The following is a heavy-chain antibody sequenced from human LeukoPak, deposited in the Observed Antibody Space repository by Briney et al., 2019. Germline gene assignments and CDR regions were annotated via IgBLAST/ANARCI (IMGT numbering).Heavy chain of an antibody. CDR3: ARAGGARSSWSY. Sequence: GGSLRLSCAASGFTFSSYWMNWVRQAPGKGLEWVANIKQDGSETYYGDSVKGRFTISRDNAKNSLNLQMNSLRVEDTAVYYCARAGGARSSWSYWGQGTLVTVSS. CDR2: IKQDGSET. CDR1: GFTFSSYW. J-gene: IGHJ4*02. D-gene: IGHD6-13*01. V-gene: IGHV3-7*01.